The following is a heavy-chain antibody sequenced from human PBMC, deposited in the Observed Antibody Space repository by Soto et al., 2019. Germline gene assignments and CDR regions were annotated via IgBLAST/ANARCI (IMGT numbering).Heavy chain of an antibody. V-gene: IGHV1-2*04. J-gene: IGHJ6*02. CDR3: ARSRPGYSSSWYPYYSYGMDV. CDR1: GYTFTGYY. D-gene: IGHD6-13*01. CDR2: INPNSGGT. Sequence: GPVKVSCKASGYTFTGYYMHWVRQAPGQGLEWMGWINPNSGGTNYAQKFQGWVTMTRDTSISTAYMELSRLRSDDTAVYYCARSRPGYSSSWYPYYSYGMDVWGQGTTVTVSS.